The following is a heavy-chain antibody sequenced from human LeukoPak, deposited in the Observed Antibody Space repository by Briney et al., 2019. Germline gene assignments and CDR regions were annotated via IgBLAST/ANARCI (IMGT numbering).Heavy chain of an antibody. Sequence: ASVKVSCKASGYTFTGYYMHWVRQAPGQGLEWMGWINPNSGGTNYAQKFQGRVTMTRDTSISTAYMELSRLRSDDTAVYYCARVITAIPRRHFDYWGQGTLVTVSS. CDR2: INPNSGGT. D-gene: IGHD5-18*01. J-gene: IGHJ4*02. CDR3: ARVITAIPRRHFDY. V-gene: IGHV1-2*02. CDR1: GYTFTGYY.